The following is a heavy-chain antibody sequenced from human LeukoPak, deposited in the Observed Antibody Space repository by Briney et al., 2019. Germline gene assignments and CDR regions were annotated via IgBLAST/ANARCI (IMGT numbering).Heavy chain of an antibody. V-gene: IGHV1-69*05. Sequence: GASVKVPCKACGGTFSSYAISWVRQAPGQGLEWMGGIIPIFGTANYAQKFQGRVTITTDESTSTAYMELSSLRSEDTAVYYCARDRGCSSTSCYGPLYYYYYMDVWGKGTTVTVSS. CDR1: GGTFSSYA. CDR2: IIPIFGTA. D-gene: IGHD2-2*01. J-gene: IGHJ6*03. CDR3: ARDRGCSSTSCYGPLYYYYYMDV.